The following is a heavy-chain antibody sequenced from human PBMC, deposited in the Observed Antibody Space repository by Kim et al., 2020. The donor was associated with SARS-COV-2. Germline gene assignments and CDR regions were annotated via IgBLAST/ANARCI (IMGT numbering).Heavy chain of an antibody. V-gene: IGHV3-23*01. CDR3: AKARGSGTWGQYYFDY. D-gene: IGHD3-10*01. CDR2: LSGSGGAA. CDR1: GFTFSTYA. J-gene: IGHJ4*02. Sequence: GGSLRLSCAASGFTFSTYAMTWIRQAPGKGLEWVSILSGSGGAAYYADSVKGRFTVSRDNSKNTRYLQMSSLRADDTAVYYCAKARGSGTWGQYYFDYWGQGTLVTVSS.